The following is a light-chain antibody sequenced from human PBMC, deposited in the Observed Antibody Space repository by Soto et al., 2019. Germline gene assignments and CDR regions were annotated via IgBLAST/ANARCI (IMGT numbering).Light chain of an antibody. Sequence: DLHLTQSPSTLSASVGDTVTITCRASQIIVKWLAWYQQQPGKAPKLLIYDASTLHSGVPSRFSGSGSQTEFTLTITSLQPDDFATYYCQQYNTSPWAFGQGTTVEVK. J-gene: IGKJ1*01. CDR1: QIIVKW. CDR2: DAS. V-gene: IGKV1-5*01. CDR3: QQYNTSPWA.